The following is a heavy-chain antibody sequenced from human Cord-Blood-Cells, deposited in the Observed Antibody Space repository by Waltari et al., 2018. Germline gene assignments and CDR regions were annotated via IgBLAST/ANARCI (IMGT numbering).Heavy chain of an antibody. CDR3: ARCQSQGYAFDI. CDR1: GGSISSHY. Sequence: QVQLQESGPGLVKPSETLSLTCTVSGGSISSHYWSWIRQPPGKGLEWIGYIYYSGSTNYNPSLKSRVTISVDTSKNQFSLKLSSVTAADTAVYYCARCQSQGYAFDIWGQGTMVTVSS. CDR2: IYYSGST. J-gene: IGHJ3*02. V-gene: IGHV4-59*11.